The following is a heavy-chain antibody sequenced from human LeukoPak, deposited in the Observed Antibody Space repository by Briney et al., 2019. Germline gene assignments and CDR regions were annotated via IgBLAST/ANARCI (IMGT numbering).Heavy chain of an antibody. J-gene: IGHJ6*02. CDR1: GFTFSSYV. V-gene: IGHV3-23*01. CDR2: ISCSGGST. Sequence: GGSLRLSCAASGFTFSSYVISWVRQAPGKGLEWGSAISCSGGSTYYADSVKGRFTIPRDNSKNTMYLQMNSLRAEDTAVYYCAKSAVAGYDYYGMDVWGQGTTVTVSS. CDR3: AKSAVAGYDYYGMDV. D-gene: IGHD6-19*01.